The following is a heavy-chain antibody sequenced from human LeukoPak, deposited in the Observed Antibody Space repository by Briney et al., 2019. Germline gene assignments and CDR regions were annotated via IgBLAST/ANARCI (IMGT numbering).Heavy chain of an antibody. CDR2: ISSSSSYI. Sequence: GGSLRPSCAASGFTFSSYSMNWVRQAPGKGLEWVSSISSSSSYIYYADSVKGRFTISRDNAKNSLYLQMNSLRAEDTAVYYCARDGHTVVTPGYFDYWGQGTLVTVSS. CDR3: ARDGHTVVTPGYFDY. D-gene: IGHD2-21*02. CDR1: GFTFSSYS. J-gene: IGHJ4*02. V-gene: IGHV3-21*01.